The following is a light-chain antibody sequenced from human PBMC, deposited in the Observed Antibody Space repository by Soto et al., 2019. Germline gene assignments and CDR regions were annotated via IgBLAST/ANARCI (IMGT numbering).Light chain of an antibody. CDR2: DAS. V-gene: IGKV3-11*01. CDR1: QSVGRY. CDR3: QQRSNWPSLT. J-gene: IGKJ4*01. Sequence: EIVLIQSPATLSLSPGERATLSCRASQSVGRYLAWYQHKPGQAPRLLISDASNRATGIPARFSGSGSETDFTLTISSLEPEDSAVYYCQQRSNWPSLTFGGGTKVEIK.